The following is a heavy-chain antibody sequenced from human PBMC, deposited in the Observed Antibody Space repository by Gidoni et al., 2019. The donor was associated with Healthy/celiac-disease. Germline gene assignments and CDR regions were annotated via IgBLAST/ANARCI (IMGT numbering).Heavy chain of an antibody. V-gene: IGHV3-30-3*01. CDR3: AREGRVGATVPEDY. J-gene: IGHJ4*02. CDR2: LSYDGSNK. Sequence: QVQLVASGGGVVQPGRSLRLSCAASGFTFSSFAMHWVRQAPGKGLEWLAVLSYDGSNKYYADSVKGRFTISRDNSKNTLYLQMNSLRAEDTAVYYWAREGRVGATVPEDYWGQGTLVTVSS. D-gene: IGHD1-26*01. CDR1: GFTFSSFA.